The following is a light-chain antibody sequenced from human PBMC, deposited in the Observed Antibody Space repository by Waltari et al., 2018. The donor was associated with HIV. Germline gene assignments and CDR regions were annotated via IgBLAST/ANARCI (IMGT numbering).Light chain of an antibody. V-gene: IGLV1-40*01. CDR1: SSNIGAGYG. CDR2: GNT. CDR3: QSYDSSLSVVV. Sequence: QSVLTQPPSVSGAPGQRVTISCTGSSSNIGAGYGVHWYQQPPGTAPKLLIYGNTNRPSGIPDRFSGSKSDTSASLAITGLQAEDEADYYCQSYDSSLSVVVFGGGTKLTVL. J-gene: IGLJ2*01.